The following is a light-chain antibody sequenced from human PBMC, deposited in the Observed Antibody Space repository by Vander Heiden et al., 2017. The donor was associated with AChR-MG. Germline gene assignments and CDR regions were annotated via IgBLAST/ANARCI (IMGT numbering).Light chain of an antibody. CDR3: MQALQTPWT. Sequence: IVVTHSPLSLPVTPGEPSSLPCRSRQSRLHSNGNNYLDWYLQRPGQSPQRLSYVGSNRASGVPDRFSGRGSGTDFTLKISRVEGEEVGVYYCMQALQTPWTFGQGTKVEIK. CDR2: VGS. CDR1: QSRLHSNGNNY. V-gene: IGKV2-28*01. J-gene: IGKJ1*01.